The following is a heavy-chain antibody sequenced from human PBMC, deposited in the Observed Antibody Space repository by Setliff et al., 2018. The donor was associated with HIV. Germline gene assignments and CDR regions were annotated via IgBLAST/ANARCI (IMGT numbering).Heavy chain of an antibody. CDR2: IYASGYT. CDR3: ARARGSMGYINTFDV. Sequence: TSETLSLTCTVSGASINSQSDYWSWIRQPAGKELEWIGHIYASGYTYYKPSLESRVTISVDTSKSQFSLKLHSVTAADTAVYYCARARGSMGYINTFDVWGQGSLVTVS. CDR1: GASINSQSDY. D-gene: IGHD3-16*01. J-gene: IGHJ4*02. V-gene: IGHV4-61*09.